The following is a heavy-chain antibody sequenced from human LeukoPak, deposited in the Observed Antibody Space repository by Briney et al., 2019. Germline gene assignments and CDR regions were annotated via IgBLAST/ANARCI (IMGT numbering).Heavy chain of an antibody. D-gene: IGHD6-19*01. CDR2: IYSGGST. CDR3: ARDLVSSGWYDAFDI. V-gene: IGHV3-66*01. J-gene: IGHJ3*02. Sequence: PGGSLRLSCAASGFTVSSNYMSWVRQAPEKGLEWVSVIYSGGSTYYADSVKGRFTISRDNSKNTLYLQMNSLRAEDTAVYYCARDLVSSGWYDAFDIWGQGTMVTVSS. CDR1: GFTVSSNY.